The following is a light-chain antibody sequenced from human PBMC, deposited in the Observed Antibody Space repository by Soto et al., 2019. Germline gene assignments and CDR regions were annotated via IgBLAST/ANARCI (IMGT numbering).Light chain of an antibody. CDR2: EVT. Sequence: QSALTQPPSASGSPGQSVTTSCTGTSSDVGGYNYVSWYQQYPGRAPTLMIYEVTKRPSGVPDRFSGSKSGNTASLTVSGLQAEDEADYYCSSYAASNDFYFVFGGGTKVTVL. J-gene: IGLJ3*02. CDR1: SSDVGGYNY. CDR3: SSYAASNDFYFV. V-gene: IGLV2-8*01.